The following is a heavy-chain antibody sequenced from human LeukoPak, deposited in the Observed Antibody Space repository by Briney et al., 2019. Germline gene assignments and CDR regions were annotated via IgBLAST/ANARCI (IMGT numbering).Heavy chain of an antibody. Sequence: SETLSLTCTVSGASITSGSYHWSWIRQPAGGGLEWIGDNYRSSLKSRVTISVDKTKNQFSLKLTSVTAADTAVYYCARQIVGAKNVWFDPWGQGTLVTVPS. D-gene: IGHD1-26*01. CDR1: GASITSGSYH. CDR3: ARQIVGAKNVWFDP. V-gene: IGHV4-61*09. J-gene: IGHJ5*02.